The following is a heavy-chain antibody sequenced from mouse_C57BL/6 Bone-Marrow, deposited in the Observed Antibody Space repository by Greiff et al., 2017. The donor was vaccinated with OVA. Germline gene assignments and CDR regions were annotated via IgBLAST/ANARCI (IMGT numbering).Heavy chain of an antibody. J-gene: IGHJ1*03. CDR3: ARTITTVVAPDWYFDV. CDR2: INSDGGST. CDR1: EYEFPSHD. V-gene: IGHV5-2*01. D-gene: IGHD1-1*01. Sequence: DVHLVESGGGLVQPGESLKLSCESNEYEFPSHDMSWVRKTPEKRLELVAAINSDGGSTYYPDTMERRFIISRDNTKKTLYLQMSSLRSEDTALYYCARTITTVVAPDWYFDVWGTGTTVTVSS.